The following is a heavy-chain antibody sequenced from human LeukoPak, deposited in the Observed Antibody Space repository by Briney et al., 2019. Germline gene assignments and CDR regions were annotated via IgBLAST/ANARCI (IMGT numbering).Heavy chain of an antibody. D-gene: IGHD2/OR15-2a*01. V-gene: IGHV3-21*01. CDR1: GFTFSYFS. CDR3: AGARHPRIRSSFWFDP. J-gene: IGHJ5*02. CDR2: ISSSSTYM. Sequence: GGSLRLSCEGSGFTFSYFSMNWVRQAPGKGLEWVSSISSSSTYMHYADSVEGRFNISRDNTRNLVYLQMNNLGPGDTASYYCAGARHPRIRSSFWFDPRGQGTLVTVSS.